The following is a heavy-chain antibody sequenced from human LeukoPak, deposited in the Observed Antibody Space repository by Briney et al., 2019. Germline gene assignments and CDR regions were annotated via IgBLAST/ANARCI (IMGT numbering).Heavy chain of an antibody. V-gene: IGHV3-30*18. CDR2: ISYDGSNK. CDR3: AKDRPTMVRGVIGE. Sequence: PGGSLRLSCAASGLTFSSYGMHWVRQAPGKGLEWVAVISYDGSNKYYADSVKGRFTISRDNSKNTLYLQMNSLRAEDTAVYYCAKDRPTMVRGVIGEWGQGTLVTVSS. D-gene: IGHD3-10*01. J-gene: IGHJ4*02. CDR1: GLTFSSYG.